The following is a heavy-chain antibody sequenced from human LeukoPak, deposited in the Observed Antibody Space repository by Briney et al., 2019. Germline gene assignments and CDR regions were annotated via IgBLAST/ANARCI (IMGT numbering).Heavy chain of an antibody. D-gene: IGHD3-9*01. Sequence: CGGSTNYAQKFQGRVTMTRDMSTSTVYMELSSLRSEDTALYRCARDLRHLKYYDIFTGFDYWGQGTLVTVSS. V-gene: IGHV1-46*01. CDR2: CGGST. J-gene: IGHJ4*02. CDR3: ARDLRHLKYYDIFTGFDY.